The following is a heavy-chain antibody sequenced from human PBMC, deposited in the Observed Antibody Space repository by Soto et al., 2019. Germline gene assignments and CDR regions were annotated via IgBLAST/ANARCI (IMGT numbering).Heavy chain of an antibody. Sequence: EVLLLESGGGLVQPGGSLRLSCSASGFTFSSYAMSWVRQAPGKGLEWVPAISGSGGSTYYADSVKGRFTISRDNSKNTLYLQMNSLRTEDTAVYYCAKGMGVITFFDYWGQGTLVTVSS. V-gene: IGHV3-23*01. D-gene: IGHD3-16*02. J-gene: IGHJ4*02. CDR1: GFTFSSYA. CDR2: ISGSGGST. CDR3: AKGMGVITFFDY.